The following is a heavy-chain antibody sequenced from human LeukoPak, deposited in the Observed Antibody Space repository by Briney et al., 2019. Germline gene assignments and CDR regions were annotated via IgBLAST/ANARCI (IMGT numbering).Heavy chain of an antibody. CDR3: ARGNYYGMDV. D-gene: IGHD2/OR15-2a*01. V-gene: IGHV3-74*03. CDR1: ESTFTKFW. CDR2: INRDGTTT. J-gene: IGHJ6*02. Sequence: PGGSLRLSCAASESTFTKFWVHWVRQAPGKGLVWASFINRDGTTTTYADSVKGRFTVSRDNAKNTLYLQMNSLRAEDTAVYYCARGNYYGMDVWGQGTTVTVSS.